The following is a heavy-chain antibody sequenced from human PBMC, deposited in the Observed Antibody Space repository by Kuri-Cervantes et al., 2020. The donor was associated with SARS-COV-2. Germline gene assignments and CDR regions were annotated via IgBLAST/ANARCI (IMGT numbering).Heavy chain of an antibody. CDR1: GGSISSSISSSSYY. CDR2: IYYSGST. V-gene: IGHV4-39*01. J-gene: IGHJ4*02. Sequence: GSLRLSCTVSGGSISSSISSSSYYWGWIRRPPGKGLEWIGSIYYSGSTYYNPSLKSRVTISVDTSKNQFSLKLSSVTAADTAVYYCARRSTSITIFGVVNINPFDYWGQGTLVTVSS. CDR3: ARRSTSITIFGVVNINPFDY. D-gene: IGHD3-3*01.